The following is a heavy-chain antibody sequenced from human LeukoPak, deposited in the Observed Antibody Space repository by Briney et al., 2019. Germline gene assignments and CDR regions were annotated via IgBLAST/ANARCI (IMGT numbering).Heavy chain of an antibody. CDR2: ISADGDTI. CDR3: AKSPRSDSCYSPFPY. J-gene: IGHJ4*02. D-gene: IGHD2-2*02. CDR1: GFKFDDYA. Sequence: HGGSLRLSCAASGFKFDDYAMYWLRQTPGRGLGWVSLISADGDTIRYADSLQGRFAISRDDSENSLSLQMSSLRAEDSALYFCAKSPRSDSCYSPFPYWGEGSLVSFSS. V-gene: IGHV3-43*02.